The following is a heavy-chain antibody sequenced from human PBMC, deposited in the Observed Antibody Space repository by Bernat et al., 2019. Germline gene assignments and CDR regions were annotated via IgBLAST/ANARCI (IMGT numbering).Heavy chain of an antibody. CDR3: AKMAFRPSRVRRQKYTFDY. J-gene: IGHJ4*02. D-gene: IGHD3-10*01. CDR2: ISGSGGST. Sequence: EVQLLESGGGLVQPGGSLRLSCAASGFTFSSYAMSWVRQAPGKGLEWVSAISGSGGSTYYADSVKGRFTISRDNSKNTLYLQMNSLRAEDTAVYYGAKMAFRPSRVRRQKYTFDYWGQGTLVTVSS. V-gene: IGHV3-23*01. CDR1: GFTFSSYA.